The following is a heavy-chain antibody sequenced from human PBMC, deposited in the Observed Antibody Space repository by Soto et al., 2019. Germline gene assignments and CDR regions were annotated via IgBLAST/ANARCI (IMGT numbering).Heavy chain of an antibody. V-gene: IGHV3-23*01. CDR3: AKDLTRYCSGGSCYSRTFYDYYYYYMDV. J-gene: IGHJ6*03. CDR1: GFTFSSYA. Sequence: GGSLRLSCAASGFTFSSYAMSWVRQAPGKGLEWVSAISGSGGSTYYADSVKGRFTISRDNSKNTLYLQMNSLRAEDTAVYYCAKDLTRYCSGGSCYSRTFYDYYYYYMDVWGKGTTVTVSS. CDR2: ISGSGGST. D-gene: IGHD2-15*01.